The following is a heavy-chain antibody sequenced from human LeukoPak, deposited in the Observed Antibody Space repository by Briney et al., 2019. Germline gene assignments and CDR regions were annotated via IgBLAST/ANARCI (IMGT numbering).Heavy chain of an antibody. CDR2: IYPGDSDT. CDR3: TIRYSGSYNDY. CDR1: GYSFTNYW. J-gene: IGHJ4*02. D-gene: IGHD1-26*01. V-gene: IGHV5-51*01. Sequence: GESLKISCKGSGYSFTNYWIGWVRQMPGKGLDWMGIIYPGDSDTRYSPSFQGQVTMSADKSISTAYLQWSTLKASDTAIYYCTIRYSGSYNDYWGQGTLVTVSS.